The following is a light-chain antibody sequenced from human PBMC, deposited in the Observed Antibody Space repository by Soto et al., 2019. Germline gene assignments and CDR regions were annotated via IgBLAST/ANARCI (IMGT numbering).Light chain of an antibody. V-gene: IGKV3-15*01. J-gene: IGKJ4*01. CDR2: ATS. CDR1: QSVGNN. CDR3: QQYGDWPLT. Sequence: EIVVTQSPATLSVSPGERATLSCRASQSVGNNFAWYQQKPGQAPRLLIVATSTRATGVPARFSASGSGTEYTLTISSLQSEDVAVYYCQQYGDWPLTFGGGAKVEIE.